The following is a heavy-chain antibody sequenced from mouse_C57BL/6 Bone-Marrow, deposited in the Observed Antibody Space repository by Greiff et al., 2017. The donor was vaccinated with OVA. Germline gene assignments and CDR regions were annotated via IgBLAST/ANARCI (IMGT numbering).Heavy chain of an antibody. Sequence: DVKLVESGPELVKPGASVKIPCKASGYTFTDYNMDWVKQSHGKSLEWIGDINPNNGGTIYNQKFKGQATLTVDKSSSTAYMELRSLTSEDTAVYYCARSKGYYSNYERYFDVWGTGTTVTVSS. CDR1: GYTFTDYN. V-gene: IGHV1-18*01. CDR3: ARSKGYYSNYERYFDV. J-gene: IGHJ1*03. D-gene: IGHD2-5*01. CDR2: INPNNGGT.